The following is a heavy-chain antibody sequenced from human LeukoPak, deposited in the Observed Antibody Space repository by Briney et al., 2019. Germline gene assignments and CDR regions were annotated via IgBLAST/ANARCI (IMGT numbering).Heavy chain of an antibody. D-gene: IGHD4-17*01. CDR3: ARLPPLGDNTLFDY. CDR1: GGTFSSNA. CDR2: IIPIFGTA. J-gene: IGHJ4*02. V-gene: IGHV1-69*01. Sequence: ASVKVSCKASGGTFSSNAISWVRQAPGQGLEWMGGIIPIFGTANYAQKFQGRVTITADESTSTAYMELSSLRSEDTAVYYCARLPPLGDNTLFDYWGQGTLVTVSS.